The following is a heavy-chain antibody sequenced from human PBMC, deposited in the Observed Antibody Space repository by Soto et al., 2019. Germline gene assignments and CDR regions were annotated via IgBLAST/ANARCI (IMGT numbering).Heavy chain of an antibody. Sequence: QVQVVESGGGVVQPGGSLRLSCAASGFTFSTYAMHWVRQAPGKGPDWVAFISSDGSNEYYADSVKGRFTISRDNSKKTLYLQMNSLRPEDTAVYCCVSRGISAFDHWGQGNLVTVSS. CDR1: GFTFSTYA. CDR2: ISSDGSNE. V-gene: IGHV3-30-3*01. CDR3: VSRGISAFDH. D-gene: IGHD1-1*01. J-gene: IGHJ4*02.